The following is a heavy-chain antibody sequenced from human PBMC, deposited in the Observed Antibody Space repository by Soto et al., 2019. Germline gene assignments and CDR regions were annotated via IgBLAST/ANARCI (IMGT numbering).Heavy chain of an antibody. CDR3: ARLYCSGGSCYLNWFDP. J-gene: IGHJ5*02. CDR2: IYYSGST. V-gene: IGHV4-39*07. D-gene: IGHD2-15*01. Sequence: SETLSLTCTVSGGSISSSSYYWGWIRQPPGKGLEWIGSIYYSGSTYYNPSLKSRVTISVDTSKNQFSLKLSSVTAADTAVYYCARLYCSGGSCYLNWFDPWGQGTLVTVSS. CDR1: GGSISSSSYY.